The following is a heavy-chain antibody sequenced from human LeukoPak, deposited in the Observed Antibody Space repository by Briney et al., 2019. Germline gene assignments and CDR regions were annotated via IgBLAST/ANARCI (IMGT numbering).Heavy chain of an antibody. CDR2: ISNNGGST. CDR1: GFTFSTYA. J-gene: IGHJ4*02. CDR3: VKALGQWLVYYFDY. V-gene: IGHV3-64D*09. D-gene: IGHD6-19*01. Sequence: PVGSLRLSCSASGFTFSTYAMHWVRQAPGKGLEYVSAISNNGGSTYYAESVKGRFTISRDNSKNTLYLQMNSLRTEDTAVYYCVKALGQWLVYYFDYWGQGTLVTVSS.